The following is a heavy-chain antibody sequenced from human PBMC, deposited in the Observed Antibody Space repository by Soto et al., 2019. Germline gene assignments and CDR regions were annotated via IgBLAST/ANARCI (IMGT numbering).Heavy chain of an antibody. D-gene: IGHD4-17*01. CDR1: GYTFTSYG. V-gene: IGHV1-18*04. CDR3: ARGNYGDYPYYYYGMDV. CDR2: ISAYNGNT. J-gene: IGHJ6*02. Sequence: QVQLVQSGAEVKKPGASVKVSCKASGYTFTSYGISWVRQAPGQGLEWMGWISAYNGNTNYAQKLQGRGTMTTATSTSTAYMDLRSLRSDDTAVYYCARGNYGDYPYYYYGMDVWGRGTTVTVSS.